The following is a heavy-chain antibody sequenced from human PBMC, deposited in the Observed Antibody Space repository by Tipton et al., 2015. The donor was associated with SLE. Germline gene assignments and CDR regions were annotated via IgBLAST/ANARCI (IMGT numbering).Heavy chain of an antibody. J-gene: IGHJ6*02. CDR1: GGSFSGYY. CDR3: VRGSIVVVTAAYYYYGMDV. V-gene: IGHV4-34*01. D-gene: IGHD2-21*02. Sequence: TLSLTCAVYGGSFSGYYWSWIRQPPGKGLEWIGEINHSGSTNYNPSLKSRVTISVDTSKNQFSLKLSSVTAADTALYYCVRGSIVVVTAAYYYYGMDVWGQGTTVTVSS. CDR2: INHSGST.